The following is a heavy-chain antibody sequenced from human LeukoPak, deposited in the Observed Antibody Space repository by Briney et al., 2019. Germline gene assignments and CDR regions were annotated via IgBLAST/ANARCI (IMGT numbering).Heavy chain of an antibody. CDR2: IRYDGSNK. J-gene: IGHJ6*03. CDR3: AKAPRPTRRGYCSSTSCYTVHYYYYMDV. Sequence: PGGSLRLSCAASGFTFSSYGMHWVRQAPGKGLEWVAFIRYDGSNKYYADSVRGRFTISRDNSKNTLYLQMNSLRAEDTAVYYCAKAPRPTRRGYCSSTSCYTVHYYYYMDVWGKGTTVTVSS. CDR1: GFTFSSYG. D-gene: IGHD2-2*02. V-gene: IGHV3-30*02.